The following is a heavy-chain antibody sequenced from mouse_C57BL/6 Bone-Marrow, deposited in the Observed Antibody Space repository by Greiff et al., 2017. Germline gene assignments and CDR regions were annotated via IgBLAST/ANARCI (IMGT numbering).Heavy chain of an antibody. D-gene: IGHD1-1*01. CDR2: INPSSGYT. CDR3: AGLLRWFAY. CDR1: GYNFTSYW. V-gene: IGHV1-7*01. Sequence: QVQLQQSGAELAKPGASVQLSCKASGYNFTSYWMHWVKQRPGQGLEWIGYINPSSGYTKYNQKFKDKATLTADTSSSTAYMQLSSLTYEDSAVYYFAGLLRWFAYWGQGTLVTVSA. J-gene: IGHJ3*01.